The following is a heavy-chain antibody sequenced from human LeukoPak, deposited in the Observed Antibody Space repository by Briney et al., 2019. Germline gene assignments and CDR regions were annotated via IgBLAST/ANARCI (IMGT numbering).Heavy chain of an antibody. Sequence: SETLSLTXAVSGYSITSGYYWAWIRQPPGKGLEWIGNIYHSGSTYYNASLKGRVTISVDTSKNQFSLKLSSVTAADTAVYYCARRYSNYFFDYWGQGTLVTVSS. D-gene: IGHD4-11*01. CDR2: IYHSGST. J-gene: IGHJ4*02. CDR1: GYSITSGYY. CDR3: ARRYSNYFFDY. V-gene: IGHV4-38-2*01.